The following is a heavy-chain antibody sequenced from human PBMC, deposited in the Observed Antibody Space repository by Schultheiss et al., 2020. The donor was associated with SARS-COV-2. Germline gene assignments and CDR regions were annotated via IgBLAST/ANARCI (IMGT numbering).Heavy chain of an antibody. CDR1: GGSFSGYY. V-gene: IGHV4-34*01. CDR3: AREDWNYLASDYYGMDV. J-gene: IGHJ6*02. Sequence: GSLRLSCAVYGGSFSGYYWSWIRQPPGKGLEWIGEINHSGSTNYNPSLKSRVTISVDTSKNQFSLKLSSVTAADTAVYYCAREDWNYLASDYYGMDVWGQGTTVTVSS. D-gene: IGHD1-7*01. CDR2: INHSGST.